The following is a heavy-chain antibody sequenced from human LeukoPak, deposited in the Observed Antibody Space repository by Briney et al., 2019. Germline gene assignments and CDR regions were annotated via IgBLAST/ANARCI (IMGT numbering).Heavy chain of an antibody. CDR2: VNSNGRNT. J-gene: IGHJ4*02. CDR1: GFTFSAYA. V-gene: IGHV3-64*01. CDR3: VRDMTGNYYDT. Sequence: GGSLRLSCAASGFTFSAYAMHWVRQAPGKGLEYASAVNSNGRNTFYASSVKGRFTISRDNSKNTLYLQMGGLRAEDMAVYYCVRDMTGNYYDTWGQGTLVTVSS. D-gene: IGHD3-22*01.